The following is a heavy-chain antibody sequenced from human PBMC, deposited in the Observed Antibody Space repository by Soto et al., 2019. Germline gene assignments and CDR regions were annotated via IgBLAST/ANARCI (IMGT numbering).Heavy chain of an antibody. CDR1: GFTFNIYA. J-gene: IGHJ4*02. CDR2: ISGSGGST. CDR3: AKDHSYDSSGSYPY. Sequence: GGSLRLSCAASGFTFNIYAMSWVRQAPGKGLEWVSAISGSGGSTYYADSVKGLFTISRYNSKNTLYLQMNSLRAEDTAVYYCAKDHSYDSSGSYPYWGQGTLVTVSS. V-gene: IGHV3-23*01. D-gene: IGHD3-22*01.